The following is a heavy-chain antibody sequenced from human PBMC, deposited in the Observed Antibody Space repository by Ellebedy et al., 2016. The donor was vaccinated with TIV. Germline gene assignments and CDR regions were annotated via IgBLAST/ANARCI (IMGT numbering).Heavy chain of an antibody. CDR1: GFTFRDSY. CDR3: ARGGYDFWNPRY. CDR2: ISVSNIYT. J-gene: IGHJ4*02. Sequence: GESLKISCAASGFTFRDSYMSWVRQPPGKGLEWVSVISVSNIYTNYAESVKGRFTISRDNAKNSLYLQMNSLRAEDTAVYYCARGGYDFWNPRYWGQGTLVTVSS. D-gene: IGHD3-3*01. V-gene: IGHV3-11*06.